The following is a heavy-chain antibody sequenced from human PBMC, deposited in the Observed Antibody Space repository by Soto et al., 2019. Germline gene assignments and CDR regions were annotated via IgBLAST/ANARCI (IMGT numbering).Heavy chain of an antibody. V-gene: IGHV3-11*01. J-gene: IGHJ4*02. CDR1: GFRFSDNY. Sequence: QVQLVESGGGLVKPGGSLRLSCAASGFRFSDNYMSWIRHSPGKGLEWVSYISGSGDYIYYANSVKGRFTISRDNARISLHLEMTSLRVEDTAVYYCARDTYSGGATGIDDWGQGTLVTVSS. CDR2: ISGSGDYI. D-gene: IGHD5-12*01. CDR3: ARDTYSGGATGIDD.